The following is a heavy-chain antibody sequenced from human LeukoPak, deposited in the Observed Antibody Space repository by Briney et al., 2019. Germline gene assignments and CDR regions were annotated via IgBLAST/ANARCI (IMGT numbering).Heavy chain of an antibody. D-gene: IGHD6-13*01. CDR3: ARDQREQQLVG. Sequence: PGGSLRLSCAASGFTFSSYSMNWVRQAPGKGLEWVSLIYSGGSTSYADSVKGRFTISRDNSKNTLYLQMNSLRAEDTAVYYCARDQREQQLVGWGQGTLVIVSS. CDR2: IYSGGST. V-gene: IGHV3-66*01. CDR1: GFTFSSYS. J-gene: IGHJ4*02.